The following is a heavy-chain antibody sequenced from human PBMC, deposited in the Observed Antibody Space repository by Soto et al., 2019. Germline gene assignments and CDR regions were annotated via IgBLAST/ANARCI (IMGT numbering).Heavy chain of an antibody. V-gene: IGHV1-69*13. J-gene: IGHJ4*02. CDR3: ARDGGRHSGGIDY. D-gene: IGHD1-26*01. CDR2: IIPIFGSA. CDR1: GGTFSSYS. Sequence: ASVKVSCKASGGTFSSYSINWVRQAPGQGLEWMGEIIPIFGSANYAQKFQGRVTITADESTSTAYMELSSLRSEDTAVYYCARDGGRHSGGIDYWGQGTLVTVSS.